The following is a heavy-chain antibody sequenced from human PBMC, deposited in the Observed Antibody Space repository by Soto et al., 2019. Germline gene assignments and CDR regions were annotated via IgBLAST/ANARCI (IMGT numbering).Heavy chain of an antibody. CDR2: IYWDDDK. CDR3: ALASRYCSSTSCLGYYYYYMDV. Sequence: SGPTLVNPTQTLTLTCTFSGFSLSTTGVAVGWIRQPPGEALEWLALIYWDDDKRYSPSLKSRLTITKDTSKNQVVLTMTNMDPVDTATYYCALASRYCSSTSCLGYYYYYMDVWGKGTTVTVSS. J-gene: IGHJ6*03. D-gene: IGHD2-2*01. V-gene: IGHV2-5*02. CDR1: GFSLSTTGVA.